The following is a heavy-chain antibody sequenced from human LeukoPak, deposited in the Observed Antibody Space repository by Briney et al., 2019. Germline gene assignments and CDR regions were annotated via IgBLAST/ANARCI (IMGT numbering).Heavy chain of an antibody. V-gene: IGHV3-66*02. D-gene: IGHD2-21*02. CDR1: GFTVSSNY. Sequence: GGSLRLSCAASGFTVSSNYMSWVRQAPGKGLERVSVIYSGGSTYDSDSVKGRFTISRDHSTKPLYLQMNSLRAEDTAVYYCARLAYCGGDCYSGFDDWGQGTLVTVSS. J-gene: IGHJ4*02. CDR3: ARLAYCGGDCYSGFDD. CDR2: IYSGGST.